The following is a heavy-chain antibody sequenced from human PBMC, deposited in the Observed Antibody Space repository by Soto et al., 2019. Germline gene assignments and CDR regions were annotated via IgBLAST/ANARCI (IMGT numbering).Heavy chain of an antibody. CDR3: ARWVGATSFDY. Sequence: PSETLSLTCTVSGGSISSGYYYWSWIRQHPGKGLEWIGYIYYSGSTYYNPSLKSRVTISVDTSKNQFSLKLSSVTAADTAVYYCARWVGATSFDYWGQGTLVTVSS. CDR2: IYYSGST. J-gene: IGHJ4*02. CDR1: GGSISSGYYY. D-gene: IGHD1-26*01. V-gene: IGHV4-31*03.